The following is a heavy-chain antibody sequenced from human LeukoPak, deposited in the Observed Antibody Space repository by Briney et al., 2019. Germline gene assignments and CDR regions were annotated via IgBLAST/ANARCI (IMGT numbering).Heavy chain of an antibody. Sequence: SETLSLTCTVSGGSISGSSYYWGWIRQPPGKGLEWIGSIYYSGSTYYNPSLKSRVTISVDTSKNQFSLKLNSVTATDTAVYYCARDGEQQLGSNWGQGTLVTVSS. CDR1: GGSISGSSYY. CDR3: ARDGEQQLGSN. D-gene: IGHD6-13*01. J-gene: IGHJ4*02. V-gene: IGHV4-39*02. CDR2: IYYSGST.